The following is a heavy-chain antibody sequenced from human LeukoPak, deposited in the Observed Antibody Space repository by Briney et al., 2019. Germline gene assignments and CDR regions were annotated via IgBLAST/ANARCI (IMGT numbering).Heavy chain of an antibody. J-gene: IGHJ4*02. V-gene: IGHV5-51*01. CDR2: IYPGDSDT. Sequence: GGSLRLSCAASGFTFTSYWIGWVRQMPGKGLEWMGIIYPGDSDTRYSPSFQGQVTMSADKSISTAYLQWSTLNTSDTAMYYCARRGGSYFDYWGQGTLVTVSS. CDR1: GFTFTSYW. D-gene: IGHD3-10*01. CDR3: ARRGGSYFDY.